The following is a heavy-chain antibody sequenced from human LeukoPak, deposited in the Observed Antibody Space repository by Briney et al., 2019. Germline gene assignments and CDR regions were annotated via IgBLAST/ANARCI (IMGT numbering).Heavy chain of an antibody. CDR2: IYTSGST. CDR1: GGSISSYY. CDR3: ARGRAPGYSYGHYYFDY. D-gene: IGHD5-18*01. Sequence: PSETLSLTCTVSGGSISSYYWSWIRQPAGKGLEWIGRIYTSGSTNYNPSLKSRVTMSVDTSKNQFSLKLSSVTAADTAVYYCARGRAPGYSYGHYYFDYWGQGTLVTVSS. J-gene: IGHJ4*02. V-gene: IGHV4-4*07.